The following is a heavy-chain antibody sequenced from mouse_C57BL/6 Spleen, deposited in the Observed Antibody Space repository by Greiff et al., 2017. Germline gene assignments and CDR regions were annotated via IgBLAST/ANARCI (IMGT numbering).Heavy chain of an antibody. CDR2: IDPENGDT. D-gene: IGHD1-1*01. V-gene: IGHV14-4*01. Sequence: VHVKQSGAELVRPGASVKLSCTASGFNIKDAYMHWVKQRPEQGLEWIGWIDPENGDTEYASKFQGKATITADTSSNTAYLQLSSLTSEDTAVYYCTMIPVTTVVADYWGQGTTLTVSS. J-gene: IGHJ2*01. CDR3: TMIPVTTVVADY. CDR1: GFNIKDAY.